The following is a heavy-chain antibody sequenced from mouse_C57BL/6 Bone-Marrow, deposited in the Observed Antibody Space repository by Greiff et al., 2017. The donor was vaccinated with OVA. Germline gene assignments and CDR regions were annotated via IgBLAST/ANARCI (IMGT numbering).Heavy chain of an antibody. CDR2: IRLKSDNYAT. J-gene: IGHJ4*01. CDR1: GFTFSNYW. Sequence: DVKLVESGGGLVQPGGSMKLSCVASGFTFSNYWMNWVRQSPEKGLEWVAQIRLKSDNYATHYAESVKGRFTISRDDSNSSVYLQMNNLRAEDTGIYYCTRLTTVLAPYYAMDYWGQGTSVTVSS. V-gene: IGHV6-3*01. D-gene: IGHD1-1*01. CDR3: TRLTTVLAPYYAMDY.